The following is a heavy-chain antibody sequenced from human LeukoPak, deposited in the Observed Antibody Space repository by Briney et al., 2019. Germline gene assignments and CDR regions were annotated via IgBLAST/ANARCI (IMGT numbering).Heavy chain of an antibody. CDR3: ARAMYSSGWFDY. V-gene: IGHV1-2*02. Sequence: ASVKVSCKASGYTFTGYYMHWVRQAPGQGLEWMGWINPNSGGTNYAQKFQGRVTMTRDTSISTAYMELSRLRSDDTAVCYCARAMYSSGWFDYWGQGTLVTVSS. CDR2: INPNSGGT. J-gene: IGHJ5*01. CDR1: GYTFTGYY. D-gene: IGHD6-19*01.